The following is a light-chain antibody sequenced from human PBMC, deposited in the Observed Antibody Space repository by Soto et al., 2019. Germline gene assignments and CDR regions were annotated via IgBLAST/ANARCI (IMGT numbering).Light chain of an antibody. Sequence: QSVLTQPRSVSGSPGQSVTISCTGTSSDVGGYNYVSWYQQHPGKAPKLMIYDVSKRPSGVPDRFSGSKSGNTASLTISGLQAEDVADYYCCSYAGSYTSYVFGTGTGSPS. J-gene: IGLJ1*01. CDR1: SSDVGGYNY. CDR3: CSYAGSYTSYV. CDR2: DVS. V-gene: IGLV2-11*01.